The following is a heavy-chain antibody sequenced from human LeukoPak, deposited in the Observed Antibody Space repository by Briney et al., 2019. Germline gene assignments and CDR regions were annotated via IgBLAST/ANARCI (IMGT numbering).Heavy chain of an antibody. J-gene: IGHJ3*02. Sequence: GGSLRLSCGASGFSLNGYSIHWVRRPPGQGLVWVSYIPDIGMSKFADSVKGRFSASRDNAQNTVDLQMNSLSVEDTALYYCVRDRYFYDDSDGSGFFGDSWGQGTTVIVSS. CDR3: VRDRYFYDDSDGSGFFGDS. D-gene: IGHD3-22*01. CDR2: IPDIGMSK. CDR1: GFSLNGYS. V-gene: IGHV3-74*01.